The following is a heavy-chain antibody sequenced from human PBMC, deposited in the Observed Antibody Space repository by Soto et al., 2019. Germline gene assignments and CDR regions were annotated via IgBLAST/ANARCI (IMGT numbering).Heavy chain of an antibody. CDR2: INPSGGST. CDR3: ARGGRYCSSTSCYVDYYYGMDV. CDR1: GYTFTSYY. Sequence: QVQLVQSGAEVKKPGASVKVSRKASGYTFTSYYMHWVRQAPGQGLEWMGIINPSGGSTSYAQKFQGRVTMTRDTSTSTVYMELSSLRSEDTAVYYCARGGRYCSSTSCYVDYYYGMDVWGQGTTVTVSS. D-gene: IGHD2-2*01. J-gene: IGHJ6*02. V-gene: IGHV1-46*01.